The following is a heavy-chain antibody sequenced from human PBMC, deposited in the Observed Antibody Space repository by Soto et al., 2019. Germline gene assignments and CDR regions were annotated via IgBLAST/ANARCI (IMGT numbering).Heavy chain of an antibody. CDR1: GYTFTSYD. V-gene: IGHV1-8*01. D-gene: IGHD2-15*01. J-gene: IGHJ5*02. CDR2: MNPNSGNT. CDR3: ARGYYCSGGSCYLLGLLSEDWFDP. Sequence: ASVKVSCKASGYTFTSYDINWVRQATGQGLEWMGWMNPNSGNTGYAQKFQGRVTMTRNTSISTAYMELSSLRSEDTAVYYCARGYYCSGGSCYLLGLLSEDWFDPWGQGTLVTVS.